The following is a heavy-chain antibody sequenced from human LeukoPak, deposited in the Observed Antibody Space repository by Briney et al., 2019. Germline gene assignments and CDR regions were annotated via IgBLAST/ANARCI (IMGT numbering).Heavy chain of an antibody. D-gene: IGHD6-13*01. Sequence: GGSLRLSCAASGFTFSSYAMSWVRQAPGKGLEWVSLISWDGGSTYYADSVKGRFTISRDNSKNSLYLQMNSLRTEDTALYYCAKDRRLQQRGYYGMDVWGQGTTVTVSS. CDR3: AKDRRLQQRGYYGMDV. V-gene: IGHV3-43*01. CDR1: GFTFSSYA. J-gene: IGHJ6*02. CDR2: ISWDGGST.